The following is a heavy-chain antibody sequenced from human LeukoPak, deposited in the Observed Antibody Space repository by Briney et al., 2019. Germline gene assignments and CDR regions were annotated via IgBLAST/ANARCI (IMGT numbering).Heavy chain of an antibody. V-gene: IGHV3-23*01. CDR3: AKRSSSWYGYY. Sequence: GGSLRLSCAASGFTFSDYYMSWIRQAPGKGLEWVSAISGSGGSTYYADSVKGRFTISRDNSKNTLYLQMNSLRAEDTAVYYCAKRSSSWYGYYWGQGTLVTVSS. D-gene: IGHD6-13*01. J-gene: IGHJ4*02. CDR2: ISGSGGST. CDR1: GFTFSDYY.